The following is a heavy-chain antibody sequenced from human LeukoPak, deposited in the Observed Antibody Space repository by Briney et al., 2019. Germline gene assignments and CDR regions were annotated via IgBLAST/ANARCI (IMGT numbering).Heavy chain of an antibody. CDR2: INHSGST. CDR3: ARRLQWLFTVFDY. CDR1: GGSISSYY. V-gene: IGHV4-34*01. Sequence: SETLYLTCTVSGGSISSYYWSWIRQPPGKGLEWIGEINHSGSTNYNPSLKSRVTISVDTSKNQSSLKLSSVAAADTAVYYCARRLQWLFTVFDYWGQGTLVTVSS. D-gene: IGHD6-19*01. J-gene: IGHJ4*02.